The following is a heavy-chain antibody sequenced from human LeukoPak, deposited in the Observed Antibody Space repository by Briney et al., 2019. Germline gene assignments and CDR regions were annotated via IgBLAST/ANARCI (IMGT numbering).Heavy chain of an antibody. CDR2: IYYSGST. D-gene: IGHD3-10*01. CDR3: ARDSGITMVRGVIGP. Sequence: SETLSPTCAVYGGSFSGYYWSWIRQPPGKGLEWIGYIYYSGSTYYNPSLKSRVTISVDTSKNQFSLKLSSVTAADTAVYYCARDSGITMVRGVIGPWGQGTLVTVSS. V-gene: IGHV4-34*09. CDR1: GGSFSGYY. J-gene: IGHJ5*02.